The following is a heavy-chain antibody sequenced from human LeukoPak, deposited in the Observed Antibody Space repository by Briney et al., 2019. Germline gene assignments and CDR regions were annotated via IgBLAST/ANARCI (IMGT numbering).Heavy chain of an antibody. J-gene: IGHJ4*02. CDR3: ARGGPYGSGSYAYYFDY. CDR2: INHSGST. Sequence: SETLSLTCTVSGGSINSHYWSWIRQPPGKGLEWIGEINHSGSTNYNPSLKSRVTISVDTSKNQFSLKLSSVTAADTAVYYCARGGPYGSGSYAYYFDYWGQGTLVTVSS. V-gene: IGHV4-34*01. CDR1: GGSINSHY. D-gene: IGHD3-10*01.